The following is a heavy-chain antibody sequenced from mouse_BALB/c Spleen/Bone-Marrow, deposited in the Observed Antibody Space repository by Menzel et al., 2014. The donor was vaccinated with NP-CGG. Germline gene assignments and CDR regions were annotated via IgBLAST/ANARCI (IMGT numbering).Heavy chain of an antibody. Sequence: EVKLMESGGGLVKPGGSLKLSCAASGFALSNYDMSWVRQTPEKRLEWVAYISSGGGSTYYPDTMKGRFTISRDNAKDTLYLQMSSLKSEDTAMYYCARHGTGSWFAYWGQGTLVTVSA. V-gene: IGHV5-12-1*01. D-gene: IGHD4-1*01. J-gene: IGHJ3*01. CDR2: ISSGGGST. CDR3: ARHGTGSWFAY. CDR1: GFALSNYD.